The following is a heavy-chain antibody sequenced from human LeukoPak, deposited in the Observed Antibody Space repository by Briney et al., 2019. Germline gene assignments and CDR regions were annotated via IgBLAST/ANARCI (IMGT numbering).Heavy chain of an antibody. D-gene: IGHD2-2*01. V-gene: IGHV3-30*03. J-gene: IGHJ4*02. CDR3: ARDSGYCSSTGCYVHYFDY. CDR1: GFTFSSYG. Sequence: PGRSLRLSCAASGFTFSSYGMHWVRQAPGKELEWVAVISYDGSNKYYADSVKGRFTISRDNSKNTLYLQMNSLRAEDTAVYYCARDSGYCSSTGCYVHYFDYWGQGTLVTVSS. CDR2: ISYDGSNK.